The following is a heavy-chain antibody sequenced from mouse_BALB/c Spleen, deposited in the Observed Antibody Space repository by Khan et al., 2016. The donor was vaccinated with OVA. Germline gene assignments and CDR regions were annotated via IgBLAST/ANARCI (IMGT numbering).Heavy chain of an antibody. Sequence: EVQLQESGPGLVKPSQSLSLTCTVNGYSITSNYAWNWIRQFPGNKLEWMGYISYSGSTNYNPSLKSRLSITRDTSKNQFFLLLHSVTTEDSATYYCARGNYYGYAVDYWGHGTSVAVSS. CDR2: ISYSGST. V-gene: IGHV3-2*02. D-gene: IGHD1-1*01. J-gene: IGHJ4*01. CDR1: GYSITSNYA. CDR3: ARGNYYGYAVDY.